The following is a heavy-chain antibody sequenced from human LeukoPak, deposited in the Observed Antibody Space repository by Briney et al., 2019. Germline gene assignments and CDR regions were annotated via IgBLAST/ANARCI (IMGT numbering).Heavy chain of an antibody. J-gene: IGHJ6*03. CDR2: IIPIFGTA. D-gene: IGHD5-12*01. Sequence: SVKVSCKASGYTFTSYGISWVRQAPGQGLEWMGGIIPIFGTANYAQKFQGRVTITADKSTSTAYMELSSLRSEDTAVYYCARADYSGYDNYYYYYMDVWGKGTTVTVSS. CDR3: ARADYSGYDNYYYYYMDV. CDR1: GYTFTSYG. V-gene: IGHV1-69*06.